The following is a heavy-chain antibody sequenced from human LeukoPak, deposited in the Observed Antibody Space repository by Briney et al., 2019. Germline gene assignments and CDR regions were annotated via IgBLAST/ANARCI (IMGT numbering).Heavy chain of an antibody. CDR1: GGSISSYY. V-gene: IGHV4-4*07. CDR2: IYTSGST. Sequence: SETLSLTCTVSGGSISSYYWSWIRQPAGKGLEWIGRIYTSGSTNYNPSLKSRVTMSVDTSKNQFSLKLSSVTAADTAVYYCARVAPTPYYSSSSYFDYWGQGTLVTVSS. D-gene: IGHD6-6*01. CDR3: ARVAPTPYYSSSSYFDY. J-gene: IGHJ4*02.